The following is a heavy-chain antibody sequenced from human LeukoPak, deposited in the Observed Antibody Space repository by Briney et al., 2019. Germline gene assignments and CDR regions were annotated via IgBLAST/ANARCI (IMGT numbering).Heavy chain of an antibody. CDR3: AKDGNQLLAIQAMDV. J-gene: IGHJ6*03. CDR2: ISGSGGST. Sequence: GGSLRLSCAASGFTFSSYAMSWVRQAPGKGLEWVSAISGSGGSTYYADSVKGRFTISRDNSKNTLYLQMNSLRAEDTAVYYCAKDGNQLLAIQAMDVWGKGTTVTVSS. CDR1: GFTFSSYA. V-gene: IGHV3-23*01. D-gene: IGHD2-2*01.